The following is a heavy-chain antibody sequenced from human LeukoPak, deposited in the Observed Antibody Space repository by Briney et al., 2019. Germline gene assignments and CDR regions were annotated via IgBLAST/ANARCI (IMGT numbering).Heavy chain of an antibody. V-gene: IGHV4-59*01. CDR1: GGSISSYY. D-gene: IGHD6-13*01. J-gene: IGHJ5*02. Sequence: SETLSLTCSVSGGSISSYYWSWIRQPPGKGLEWIGYIYYSGSTNYNPSLKSRVTISVDTSKNQFSLKLSSVTAADTAVYYCARYDGSSWSGWVDPWGQGTLVTVSS. CDR2: IYYSGST. CDR3: ARYDGSSWSGWVDP.